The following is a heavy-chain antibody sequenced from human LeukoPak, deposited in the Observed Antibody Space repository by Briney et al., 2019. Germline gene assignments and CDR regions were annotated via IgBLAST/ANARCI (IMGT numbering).Heavy chain of an antibody. CDR3: AKNIGGFDY. D-gene: IGHD4-23*01. CDR2: IKQDGSEK. V-gene: IGHV3-7*03. Sequence: GGSLRLSCAASGFTFSNYWMSWVRQAPGKGLEWVANIKQDGSEKYYVDSLKGRFTISRDNAKNSLYLQMNSLRAEDTAVYYCAKNIGGFDYWGQGTLVTVSS. J-gene: IGHJ4*02. CDR1: GFTFSNYW.